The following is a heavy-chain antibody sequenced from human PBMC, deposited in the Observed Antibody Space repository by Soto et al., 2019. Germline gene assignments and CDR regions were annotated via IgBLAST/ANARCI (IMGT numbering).Heavy chain of an antibody. CDR2: ISGSGGST. CDR1: GFTFSSYA. D-gene: IGHD5-18*01. J-gene: IGHJ4*02. V-gene: IGHV3-23*01. CDR3: AKDRDGYSYGTGFDY. Sequence: GGSLRLSCAASGFTFSSYAMSWVRQAPGKGLEWVSAISGSGGSTYYADSVKGRFTISRDNSKNTLYLQMNSLRAEDTAVYYCAKDRDGYSYGTGFDYWGQGTLVTVSS.